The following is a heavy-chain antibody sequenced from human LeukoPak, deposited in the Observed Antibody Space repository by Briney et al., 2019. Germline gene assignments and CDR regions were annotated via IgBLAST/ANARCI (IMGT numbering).Heavy chain of an antibody. J-gene: IGHJ4*02. CDR3: ARDRSPAGGRSDFDY. CDR1: GGTFSSYA. CDR2: IIPIFGTA. Sequence: SVKVSCKASGGTFSSYAISWVRQAPGQGLEWMGGIIPIFGTANYAQKFRGRVTITADESTSTAYMELSSLRSEDTAVYYCARDRSPAGGRSDFDYWGQGTLVTVSS. V-gene: IGHV1-69*01. D-gene: IGHD6-13*01.